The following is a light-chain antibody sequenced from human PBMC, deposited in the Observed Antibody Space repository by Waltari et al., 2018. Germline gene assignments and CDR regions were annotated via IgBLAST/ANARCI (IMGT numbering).Light chain of an antibody. CDR3: SSYTTSSTWV. CDR1: SSDVGRYDS. V-gene: IGLV2-14*01. CDR2: EVT. Sequence: SALTQPASVSGSPGQSITISCTGTSSDVGRYDSVSWIQQHPGKAPKLMIHEVTNRPSGVSNRFSGSKSGNTASLTISGLQAEDEADYYCSSYTTSSTWVFGGGTKLTVL. J-gene: IGLJ3*02.